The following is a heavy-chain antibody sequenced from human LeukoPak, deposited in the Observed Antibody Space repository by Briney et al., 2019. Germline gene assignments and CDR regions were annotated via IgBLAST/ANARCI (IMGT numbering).Heavy chain of an antibody. D-gene: IGHD3-3*01. J-gene: IGHJ6*02. V-gene: IGHV1-24*01. CDR1: GYTLTELS. CDR3: ATETGPLRFLEWLAGDAGPYYYYGMDV. Sequence: ASVKVSCKVSGYTLTELSVHWVRQAPGKGLEWMGGFDPEDGETIYAQKFQGRVTMTEDTSTDTAYMELSSLRSEDTAVYYCATETGPLRFLEWLAGDAGPYYYYGMDVWGQGTTVTVSS. CDR2: FDPEDGET.